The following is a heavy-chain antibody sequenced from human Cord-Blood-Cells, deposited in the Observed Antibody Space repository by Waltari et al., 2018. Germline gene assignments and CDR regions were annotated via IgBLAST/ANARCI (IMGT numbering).Heavy chain of an antibody. CDR1: GFTFSSPA. D-gene: IGHD3-10*01. J-gene: IGHJ4*02. CDR3: ARSLGSSVVGLGN. CDR2: ISYDGSNK. V-gene: IGHV3-30-3*01. Sequence: QVQLVESGGGVVQPGRSLRLSRAASGFTFSSPAMHWVCQAPGKGLEWVAVISYDGSNKYYADSVKGRFTISRDNSKNTLYLQMNSLRAEDTAVYYCARSLGSSVVGLGNWGQGTLVTVSS.